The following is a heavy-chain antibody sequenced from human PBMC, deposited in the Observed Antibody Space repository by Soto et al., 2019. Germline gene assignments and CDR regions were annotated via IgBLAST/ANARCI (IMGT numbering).Heavy chain of an antibody. CDR2: IWYDGSNK. Sequence: QVQLVESGGGVVQPGRSLRLSCAASGFTFSSYGMHWVRQAPGKGLEWVAVIWYDGSNKYYADSVKGRFTISRDNSKNALYLQMTSLMAEGTVVYYCARDGYSYGYYGVRAFDIWGQGTMVTVSS. V-gene: IGHV3-33*01. CDR3: ARDGYSYGYYGVRAFDI. J-gene: IGHJ3*02. D-gene: IGHD5-18*01. CDR1: GFTFSSYG.